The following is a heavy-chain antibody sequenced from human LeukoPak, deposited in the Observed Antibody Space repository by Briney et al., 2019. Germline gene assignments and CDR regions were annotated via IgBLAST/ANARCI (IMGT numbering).Heavy chain of an antibody. CDR1: GYTFTNYY. Sequence: ASVKVSCKASGYTFTNYYMNWVRQAPAQGLERMGWISAYNGNTNYAQKLQGRVTMTTDTSTSTAYMELRRLRSDDTAVYYCARTPQTYYYDSSGYYWVYWGQGTLVTVSS. V-gene: IGHV1-18*04. D-gene: IGHD3-22*01. J-gene: IGHJ4*02. CDR3: ARTPQTYYYDSSGYYWVY. CDR2: ISAYNGNT.